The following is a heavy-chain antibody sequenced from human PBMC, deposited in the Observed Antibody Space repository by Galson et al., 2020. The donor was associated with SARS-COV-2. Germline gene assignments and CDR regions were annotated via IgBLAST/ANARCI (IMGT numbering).Heavy chain of an antibody. D-gene: IGHD1-20*01. J-gene: IGHJ3*01. CDR3: AHTGEGITGILVAFDV. V-gene: IGHV2-5*02. CDR1: GFSLSTSGVG. CDR2: IYWDDDK. Sequence: KMSGPTLVKPTQTLTLTCTFSGFSLSTSGVGVGWIRRPPGKALEWLATIYWDDDKRYSPSLKSRLTITKDNSKNQVVLTMTNMDPVDTATYYCAHTGEGITGILVAFDVWGRGTMVTVSS.